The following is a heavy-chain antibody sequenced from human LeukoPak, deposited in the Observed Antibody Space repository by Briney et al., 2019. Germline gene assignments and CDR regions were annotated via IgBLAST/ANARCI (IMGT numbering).Heavy chain of an antibody. V-gene: IGHV3-15*01. CDR3: TFYTSGRFDI. CDR2: IKSKSDGGTT. J-gene: IGHJ3*02. Sequence: GGSLRLSCAASGFIFSNAWMSWVRQAPGKGLECVGRIKSKSDGGTTEYAAPVKGRFSISRDDSKNTVYLQMNSLKTDDTAVYYCTFYTSGRFDIWGQGTMVTVSS. CDR1: GFIFSNAW. D-gene: IGHD3-10*01.